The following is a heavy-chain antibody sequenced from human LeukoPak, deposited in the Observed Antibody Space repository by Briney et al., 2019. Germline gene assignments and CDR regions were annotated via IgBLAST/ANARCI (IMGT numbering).Heavy chain of an antibody. D-gene: IGHD3-10*01. CDR2: ISGSGTST. CDR1: FTFNNYA. CDR3: ARDRVFSSVPRDFDC. Sequence: PGGSLRLSCGFTFNNYAMSWVRQAPGKGLEWVSGISGSGTSTYYADSVRGRFTISRDNSKNTVYLQMNSLRAEDTAVYHCARDRVFSSVPRDFDCWGRGTLVTVSS. V-gene: IGHV3-23*01. J-gene: IGHJ4*02.